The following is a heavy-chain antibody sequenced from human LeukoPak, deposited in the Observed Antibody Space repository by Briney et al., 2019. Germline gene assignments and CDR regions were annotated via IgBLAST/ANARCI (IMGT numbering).Heavy chain of an antibody. CDR3: ARDYYGSGGRFDP. CDR1: GGSISSHY. J-gene: IGHJ5*02. Sequence: SETLSLTSTVSGGSISSHYWSWIRQPPGKGLEWIGYIYYSGSTNYNPSLKSRVTISVDTSKNQFSLKLSSVTAADTAVYYCARDYYGSGGRFDPWGQGTLVTVSP. D-gene: IGHD3-10*01. V-gene: IGHV4-59*11. CDR2: IYYSGST.